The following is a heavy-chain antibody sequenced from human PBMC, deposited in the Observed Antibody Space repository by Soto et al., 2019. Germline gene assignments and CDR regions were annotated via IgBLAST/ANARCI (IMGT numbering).Heavy chain of an antibody. CDR1: GCSISSYY. CDR3: ARGRIATFGVVSRFFDS. CDR2: IFYSGST. D-gene: IGHD3-3*01. V-gene: IGHV4-59*01. J-gene: IGHJ4*01. Sequence: SETLSLTCTVSGCSISSYYWSWCRQPPGKGLEGLGDIFYSGSTTYNPSPKSRVTISLDTSKNQFSLKLSSVTATDTAVYDCARGRIATFGVVSRFFDSWGHGTLVTVSS.